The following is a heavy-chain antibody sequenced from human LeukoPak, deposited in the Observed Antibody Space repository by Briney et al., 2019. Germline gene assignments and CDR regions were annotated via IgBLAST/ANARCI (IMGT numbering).Heavy chain of an antibody. D-gene: IGHD2/OR15-2a*01. J-gene: IGHJ4*02. Sequence: GGSLRLSCAASGFTFSNYAMSWVRQAPGKGLEWVSAISGRPSYADSVKGRFTISRGNSKNTLYLQVNSLRAEDTAVYYCAKALDYWYFDYWGQGTLVTVSS. CDR3: AKALDYWYFDY. CDR1: GFTFSNYA. V-gene: IGHV3-23*01. CDR2: ISGRP.